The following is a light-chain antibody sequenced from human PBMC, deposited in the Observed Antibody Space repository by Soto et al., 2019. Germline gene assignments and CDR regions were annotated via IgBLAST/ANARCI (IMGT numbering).Light chain of an antibody. Sequence: EIVLTQSPATLSLSPGERVTLSCRASQSVSSSLVWYQQKPGQAPRLLIYDASNRATGIPARFSGSGSGTDFNLTISSLEPEDFAVYYCQQRSNWPSTFGQGTRLEIK. CDR3: QQRSNWPST. CDR1: QSVSSS. CDR2: DAS. J-gene: IGKJ5*01. V-gene: IGKV3-11*01.